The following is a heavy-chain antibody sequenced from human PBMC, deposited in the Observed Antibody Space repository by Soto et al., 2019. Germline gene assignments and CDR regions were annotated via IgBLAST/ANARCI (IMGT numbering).Heavy chain of an antibody. CDR1: GGTFSSYA. J-gene: IGHJ3*02. V-gene: IGHV1-69*01. Sequence: QVQLVQSGAEVKKPGSSVKVSCKASGGTFSSYAISWVRQAPGQGLEWMGGIIPIFGTANYAQKFQGRVTINADEPTSTAYMELSSLRSEDTAVYYCAREIINYYDSSGYSSFDAFDIWGQGTMVTVSS. D-gene: IGHD3-22*01. CDR2: IIPIFGTA. CDR3: AREIINYYDSSGYSSFDAFDI.